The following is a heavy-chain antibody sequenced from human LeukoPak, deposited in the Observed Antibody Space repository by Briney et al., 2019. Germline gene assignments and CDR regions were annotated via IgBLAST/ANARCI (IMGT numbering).Heavy chain of an antibody. CDR2: IYSGGST. D-gene: IGHD3-22*01. Sequence: GGSLRLSCAASGFTVSSNYMSWVRQAPGKVLEWVSVIYSGGSTYYADSVKGRFTISRDNSKNTLYLQMNSLRAEDTAVYYCAVKYYYDSSGYFDFDYWGPGTLVTVSS. CDR1: GFTVSSNY. J-gene: IGHJ4*02. CDR3: AVKYYYDSSGYFDFDY. V-gene: IGHV3-53*01.